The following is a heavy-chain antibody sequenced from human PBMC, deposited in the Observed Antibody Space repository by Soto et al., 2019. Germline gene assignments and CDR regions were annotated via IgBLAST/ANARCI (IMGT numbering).Heavy chain of an antibody. V-gene: IGHV4-30-4*01. CDR2: IYYRGTT. CDR3: ARDYGDYQFDY. Sequence: SETLSLTCNVSGDSISSGADYWNWIRQSPGKGLEWIGYIYYRGTTYYNPSLKSRVTISVDTSKNQFSLKLASVTAADTAVYYCARDYGDYQFDYWGQGTLVTVSS. D-gene: IGHD4-17*01. CDR1: GDSISSGADY. J-gene: IGHJ4*02.